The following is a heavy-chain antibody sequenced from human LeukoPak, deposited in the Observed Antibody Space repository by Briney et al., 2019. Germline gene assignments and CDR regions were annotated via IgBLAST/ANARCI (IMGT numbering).Heavy chain of an antibody. CDR1: GGTFSSYA. V-gene: IGHV1-69*13. D-gene: IGHD3-22*01. CDR3: ARAQYYYDSSGYYFQH. Sequence: SVKVSCKASGGTFSSYAISWVRQAPGQGLEWMGGIIPIFGTANYAQEFQGRVTITADESTSTAYMELSSLRSEDTAVYYCARAQYYYDSSGYYFQHWGQGTLVTVSS. J-gene: IGHJ1*01. CDR2: IIPIFGTA.